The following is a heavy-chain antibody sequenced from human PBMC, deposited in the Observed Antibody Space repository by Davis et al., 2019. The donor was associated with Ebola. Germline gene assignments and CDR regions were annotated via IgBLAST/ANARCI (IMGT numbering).Heavy chain of an antibody. CDR1: GFTLTKYA. CDR2: INAGNGNT. Sequence: AASVKVSCKASGFTLTKYAIHWVRQAPGQRLEWMGWINAGNGNTKYSQKFQGRVTITRDTSASTAYMELSSLRSEDTAVYYCARDRRVRRFLEWSLDYWGQGTLVTVSS. D-gene: IGHD3-3*01. J-gene: IGHJ4*02. V-gene: IGHV1-3*01. CDR3: ARDRRVRRFLEWSLDY.